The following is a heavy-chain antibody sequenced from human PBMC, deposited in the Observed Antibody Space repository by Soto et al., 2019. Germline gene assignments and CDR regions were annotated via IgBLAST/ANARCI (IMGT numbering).Heavy chain of an antibody. D-gene: IGHD2-8*02. CDR3: AKATATGGGAFDI. CDR1: GFICTSYD. CDR2: ILVGGST. J-gene: IGHJ3*02. V-gene: IGHV3-23*01. Sequence: GSLRLSCAASGFICTSYDMSWVRQAPGRGLEWVSTILVGGSTHYEDSVKGRFTISRDRSRNTLYLQMNSLTAGDTAMYYCAKATATGGGAFDICGQGTMVTVSS.